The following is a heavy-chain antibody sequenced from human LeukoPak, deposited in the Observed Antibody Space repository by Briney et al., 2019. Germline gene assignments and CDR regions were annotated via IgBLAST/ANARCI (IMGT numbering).Heavy chain of an antibody. J-gene: IGHJ4*02. V-gene: IGHV4-34*01. CDR3: ARGRYYDSSGSFDY. Sequence: SETLSLTCAVSGGSFSGYYWSWIRQPPGKGPEWIGEINHSGSTNYNPSLKSRVTISVDTSKNQSSLKLSSVTAADTAVYYCARGRYYDSSGSFDYWGQGTLVTVSS. CDR2: INHSGST. CDR1: GGSFSGYY. D-gene: IGHD3-22*01.